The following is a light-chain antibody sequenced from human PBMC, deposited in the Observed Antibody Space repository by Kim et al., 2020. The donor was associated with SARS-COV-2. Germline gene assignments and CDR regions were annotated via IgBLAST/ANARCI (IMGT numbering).Light chain of an antibody. CDR2: AAS. Sequence: ASVGDRVIIPGRASKTVNYSLNWDQQKPWKAPKLLIDAASSLQTGVPSRFSGSGSATDFTLTISTLQPEDFATYYCQHSYDIPPYTFGRGTKLEI. J-gene: IGKJ2*01. V-gene: IGKV1-39*01. CDR3: QHSYDIPPYT. CDR1: KTVNYS.